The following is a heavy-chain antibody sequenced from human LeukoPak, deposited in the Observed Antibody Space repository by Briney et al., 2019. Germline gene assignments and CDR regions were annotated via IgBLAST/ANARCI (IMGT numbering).Heavy chain of an antibody. D-gene: IGHD6-13*01. CDR1: EYSFPNYC. Sequence: GESLKISCKHSEYSFPNYCIGWVRQMPGKGLEWMGIIYPDDSDTRYSPSFQGQVTISADRSISTAYLQWSSLKASDTSMYYCAIGRGGQQLGDYWGQGTLVTVSS. CDR3: AIGRGGQQLGDY. J-gene: IGHJ4*02. CDR2: IYPDDSDT. V-gene: IGHV5-51*01.